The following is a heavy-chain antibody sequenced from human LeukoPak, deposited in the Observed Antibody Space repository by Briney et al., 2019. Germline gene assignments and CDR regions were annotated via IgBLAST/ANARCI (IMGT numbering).Heavy chain of an antibody. CDR2: MNDDWGTT. CDR3: VRGLHGLGWDF. J-gene: IGHJ4*02. Sequence: PGGSLRLSCAASGFTFSSYAMHWVRQAPGKGLEFVSGMNDDWGTTDYADSVKGRFTISRDNSKDTLYLQMNSLRTDDTALYYCVRGLHGLGWDFWGQGTLVTVSS. V-gene: IGHV3-64D*06. CDR1: GFTFSSYA. D-gene: IGHD3-10*01.